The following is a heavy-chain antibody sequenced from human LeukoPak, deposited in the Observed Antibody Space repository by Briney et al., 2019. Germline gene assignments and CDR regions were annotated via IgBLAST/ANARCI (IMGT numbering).Heavy chain of an antibody. CDR1: GFTFSSYS. D-gene: IGHD3-10*01. Sequence: GGSLRLSCAASGFTFSSYSMNWVRQAPGKGLEWVSSISSSSSYIYYADSVKGRFTISRDNAKNSLYLQMDSLRAEDTAVYYCARAYGSGSYPFDYWGQGTLVTVSS. J-gene: IGHJ4*02. V-gene: IGHV3-21*01. CDR2: ISSSSSYI. CDR3: ARAYGSGSYPFDY.